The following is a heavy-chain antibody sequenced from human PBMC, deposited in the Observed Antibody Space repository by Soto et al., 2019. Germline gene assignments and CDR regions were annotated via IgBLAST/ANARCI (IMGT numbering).Heavy chain of an antibody. D-gene: IGHD6-13*01. CDR2: ISAYNCNT. CDR3: ARTIVAVAGIIYHCDWFAL. CDR1: GYTFTSYG. Sequence: GSSVKVSCKASGYTFTSYGIIWGRQAPGQGLEWMGWISAYNCNTNYAQKLQGRVTMTTDTSTSPASMELRSLRSDDTAVYSCARTIVAVAGIIYHCDWFALWGQGTLVIVSS. J-gene: IGHJ5*02. V-gene: IGHV1-18*01.